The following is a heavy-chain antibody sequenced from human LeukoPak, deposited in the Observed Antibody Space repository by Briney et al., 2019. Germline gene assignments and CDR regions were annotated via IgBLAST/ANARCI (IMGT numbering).Heavy chain of an antibody. CDR1: GGTFSSYA. V-gene: IGHV1-69*06. Sequence: ASVKVSCKASGGTFSSYAISWVRQAPGQGLEWMGGIIPIFGTANYAQKFQGRVTITADKSTSTAYMELSSLSSEDTAVYYCARDVGYYDYVWGSYRYTPPDYWGQGTLVTVSS. CDR3: ARDVGYYDYVWGSYRYTPPDY. CDR2: IIPIFGTA. D-gene: IGHD3-16*02. J-gene: IGHJ4*02.